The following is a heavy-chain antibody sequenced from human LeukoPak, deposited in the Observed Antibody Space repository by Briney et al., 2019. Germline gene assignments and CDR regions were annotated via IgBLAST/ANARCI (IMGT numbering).Heavy chain of an antibody. CDR1: GLSFSSYA. V-gene: IGHV3-30*04. CDR3: ARGPSRLDY. Sequence: SGGSLRLSCAASGLSFSSYAMHWVRQAPGKGLEWVAVIWYDGSNKYYADSVKGRFTISRDNSKNTLYLQMNSLRAEDTAVYYCARGPSRLDYWGQGTLVTVSS. CDR2: IWYDGSNK. J-gene: IGHJ4*02.